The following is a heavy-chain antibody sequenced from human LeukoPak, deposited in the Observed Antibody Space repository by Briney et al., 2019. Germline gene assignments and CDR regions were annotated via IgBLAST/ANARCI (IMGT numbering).Heavy chain of an antibody. J-gene: IGHJ4*02. V-gene: IGHV3-66*02. Sequence: GGSLRLSCAASGFTVSSNYMSWVRQAPGKGLEWVSVIYSGGSTYYADSVKGRFTISRDNSKNTLYLQMNSLRAEDTAVYYCARAWWAAKEWLGDGEDYRGQGTLVTVSS. CDR1: GFTVSSNY. D-gene: IGHD3-3*01. CDR3: ARAWWAAKEWLGDGEDY. CDR2: IYSGGST.